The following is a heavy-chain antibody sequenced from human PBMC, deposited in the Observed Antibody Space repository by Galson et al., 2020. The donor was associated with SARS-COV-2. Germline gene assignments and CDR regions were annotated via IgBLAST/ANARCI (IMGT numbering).Heavy chain of an antibody. CDR2: TYYRSQWST. CDR3: AGRVAGAGSLHI. Sequence: SQTPSLTRAIPGDSLSSNSAAWNWIRQSPSRGLEWLGRTYYRSQWSTDYAVSVKSPITINPDTSKNQFSLLLNSVTPEDTAIYYCAGRVAGAGSLHIWGQGTMVIVSS. D-gene: IGHD6-19*01. J-gene: IGHJ3*02. CDR1: GDSLSSNSAA. V-gene: IGHV6-1*01.